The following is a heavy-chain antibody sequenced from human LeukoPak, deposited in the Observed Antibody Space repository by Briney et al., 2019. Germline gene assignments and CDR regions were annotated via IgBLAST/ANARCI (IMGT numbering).Heavy chain of an antibody. J-gene: IGHJ5*02. Sequence: SETLSLTCSVSGGSISDYYWSWVRQPPGKGLEWVGYIYRGGTINYNHSIKSPVTMSSDTYKSHSSLTLNSVAAADTDIRYCARDWLDAAKTYSYWFDPWGQGTLVTVSS. CDR1: GGSISDYY. CDR2: IYRGGTI. D-gene: IGHD6-13*01. CDR3: ARDWLDAAKTYSYWFDP. V-gene: IGHV4-4*09.